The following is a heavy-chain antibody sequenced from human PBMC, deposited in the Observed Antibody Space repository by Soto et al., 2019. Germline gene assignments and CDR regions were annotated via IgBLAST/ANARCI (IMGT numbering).Heavy chain of an antibody. D-gene: IGHD6-13*01. Sequence: PSETLSLTCTVSGGSISSGGYYWSWIRQHPGKGLEWIGYIYYSGSTYYNPSLKSRVTISVDTSKNQFSLKLSSVTAADTAVYYCARDQGSSSWYDGLDVWGQGTTVTVSS. V-gene: IGHV4-31*03. CDR3: ARDQGSSSWYDGLDV. J-gene: IGHJ6*02. CDR1: GGSISSGGYY. CDR2: IYYSGST.